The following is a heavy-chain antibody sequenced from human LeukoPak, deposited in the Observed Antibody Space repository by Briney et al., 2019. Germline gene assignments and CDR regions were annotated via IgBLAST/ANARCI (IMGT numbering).Heavy chain of an antibody. Sequence: PSETLSLTCAVYGGSFSGYYWSWIRQPPGKGLEWIGEINHSGSTNYNPSLKSRVTISVDTSKNQFSLKLSSVTAADTAVYYCARGLTTRAGWFDPWGQGTLVTVSS. CDR3: ARGLTTRAGWFDP. D-gene: IGHD1-1*01. J-gene: IGHJ5*02. CDR2: INHSGST. CDR1: GGSFSGYY. V-gene: IGHV4-34*01.